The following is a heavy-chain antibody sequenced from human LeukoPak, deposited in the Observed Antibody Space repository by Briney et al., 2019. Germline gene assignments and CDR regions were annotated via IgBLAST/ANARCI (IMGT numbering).Heavy chain of an antibody. J-gene: IGHJ3*02. CDR1: GGSISSSSYN. CDR3: VRERTMVGGADI. V-gene: IGHV4-61*02. D-gene: IGHD2-21*01. CDR2: MYNSGST. Sequence: SETLSLTCTVSGGSISSSSYNWAWIRQPAGKGLEWIGRMYNSGSTNYNPSLKSRVTISVDTSNNQFSLRLSSVTAADTAVYYCVRERTMVGGADIWGQGTKVTVSS.